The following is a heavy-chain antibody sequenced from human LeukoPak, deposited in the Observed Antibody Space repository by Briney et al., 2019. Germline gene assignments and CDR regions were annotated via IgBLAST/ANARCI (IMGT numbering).Heavy chain of an antibody. CDR3: ARDLGLPLDY. CDR1: GFTFSSYW. CDR2: INSDGSST. J-gene: IGHJ4*02. Sequence: GGNLRLSCAASGFTFSSYWMHWVRQAPGKGLVWVSSINSDGSSTSYADSVKGRFTISRDNAKNTLYLQMNSLRAEDTAVYYCARDLGLPLDYWGQGTLVTVSS. D-gene: IGHD3/OR15-3a*01. V-gene: IGHV3-74*01.